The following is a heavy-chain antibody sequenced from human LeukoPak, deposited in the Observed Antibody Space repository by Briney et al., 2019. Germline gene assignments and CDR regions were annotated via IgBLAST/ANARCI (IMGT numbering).Heavy chain of an antibody. CDR2: ISGSGGST. D-gene: IGHD6-19*01. CDR1: GFTFISYS. CDR3: AKVSGWYFDY. J-gene: IGHJ4*02. Sequence: GGSRRLSCAASGFTFISYSMNWVRRAPGKGLEWVSAISGSGGSTYYADSVKGRFTISRDNSKNTLYLQMDSLRAEDTAVYYCAKVSGWYFDYWGQGTLVTVSS. V-gene: IGHV3-23*01.